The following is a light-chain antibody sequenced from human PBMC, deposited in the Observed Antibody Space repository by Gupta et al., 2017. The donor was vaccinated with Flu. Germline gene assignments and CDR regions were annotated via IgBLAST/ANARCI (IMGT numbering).Light chain of an antibody. Sequence: GQTASLTGGGDNIGSKSVHWYQQKPGQAPVGISDDDSDRPSGIPERFAGSNSGKTATRTISRVEAGDEAGYDCQVWDSSREHLVFGGGTKLTVV. CDR3: QVWDSSREHLV. J-gene: IGLJ3*02. CDR1: NIGSKS. V-gene: IGLV3-21*02. CDR2: DDS.